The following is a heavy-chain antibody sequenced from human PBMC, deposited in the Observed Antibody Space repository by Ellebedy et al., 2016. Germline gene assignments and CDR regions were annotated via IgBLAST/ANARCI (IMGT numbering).Heavy chain of an antibody. D-gene: IGHD1-14*01. Sequence: SGPTLVKPTQTLTLTCTFSGFSLDTDKVVVGWIRQPPGGALEWLSFIYGNDDKRYRPSLRSRLTITKDTSKNQVVLTMTNMEPVDTGTYFCAHKSVYREVDYWGQGRLVIASS. CDR1: GFSLDTDKVV. V-gene: IGHV2-5*01. CDR2: IYGNDDK. J-gene: IGHJ4*02. CDR3: AHKSVYREVDY.